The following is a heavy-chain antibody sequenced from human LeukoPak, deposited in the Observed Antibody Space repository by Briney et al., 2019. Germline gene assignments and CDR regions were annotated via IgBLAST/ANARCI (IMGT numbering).Heavy chain of an antibody. CDR1: EYDFANYW. Sequence: GESLKISCKGPEYDFANYWIGWVRQTPGRGLEWMGIAHPATSIIHYGPSFQGQVIISFDRSLSTAYLQWTSLKASDSGMYFCARRKFYDTYLDPWGRGTLVTVSS. D-gene: IGHD2/OR15-2a*01. V-gene: IGHV5-51*01. CDR2: AHPATSII. CDR3: ARRKFYDTYLDP. J-gene: IGHJ5*02.